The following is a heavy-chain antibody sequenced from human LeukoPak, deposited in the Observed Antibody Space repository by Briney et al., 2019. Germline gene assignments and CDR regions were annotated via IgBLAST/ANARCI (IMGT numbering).Heavy chain of an antibody. CDR3: ARTDETAPAEDFQH. Sequence: GGSLRLSCAASGFTFSSYAMSWVRQAPGKGLEWVSAISGSGGSTYYADSVKGRFTISRDNSKNTLYLQVKSLRAEDTAVYYCARTDETAPAEDFQHWGQGTLVTVSS. D-gene: IGHD2-21*02. CDR2: ISGSGGST. J-gene: IGHJ1*01. CDR1: GFTFSSYA. V-gene: IGHV3-23*01.